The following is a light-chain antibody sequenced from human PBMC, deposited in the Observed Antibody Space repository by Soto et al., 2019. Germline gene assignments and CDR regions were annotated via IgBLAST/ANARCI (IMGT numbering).Light chain of an antibody. CDR2: GAS. CDR3: QQYGSSPWT. J-gene: IGKJ1*01. Sequence: DIVLTQSPGTLSLSPGERVTLSCRASQSVTSTYLAWYQQKPGQAPRLLIYGASSRATGIPDRFSGSGSGTDFTLAISRLEPEDFAVYYCQQYGSSPWTFGQGTKLEIK. V-gene: IGKV3-20*01. CDR1: QSVTSTY.